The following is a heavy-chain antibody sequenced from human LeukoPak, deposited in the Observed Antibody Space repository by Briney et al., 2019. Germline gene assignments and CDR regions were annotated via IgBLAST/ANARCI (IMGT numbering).Heavy chain of an antibody. D-gene: IGHD2-2*01. CDR2: IHHSGST. V-gene: IGHV4-34*01. Sequence: KASETLSLTCAVYGGSFSGYYWSWIRQPPGKGLEWIGEIHHSGSTNYNPSLKSRVTISVDTSKNQFSLKLSSVTAADTAVYYCARRVVPAAIGYWGQGTLVTVSS. CDR3: ARRVVPAAIGY. J-gene: IGHJ4*02. CDR1: GGSFSGYY.